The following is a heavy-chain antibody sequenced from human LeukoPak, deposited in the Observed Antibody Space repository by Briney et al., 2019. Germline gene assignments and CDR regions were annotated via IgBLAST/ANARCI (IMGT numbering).Heavy chain of an antibody. D-gene: IGHD6-6*01. V-gene: IGHV1-2*02. CDR2: INPNSGGT. CDR1: GYTFTGYY. Sequence: GSVKVSFKASGYTFTGYYMHWVRQAPGQGLEWMGWINPNSGGTNYAQKFQGRVTMTRDTSISTAYMELSRLRSDDTAVYYCARDLLAARPDGVDYWGQGTLVTVSS. J-gene: IGHJ4*02. CDR3: ARDLLAARPDGVDY.